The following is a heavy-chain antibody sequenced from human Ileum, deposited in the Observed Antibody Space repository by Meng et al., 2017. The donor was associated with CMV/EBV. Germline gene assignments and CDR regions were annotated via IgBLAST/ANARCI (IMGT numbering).Heavy chain of an antibody. CDR2: INHSGST. D-gene: IGHD3-3*01. CDR3: ARGGLRFLEWLSPYYYGMDV. J-gene: IGHJ6*02. V-gene: IGHV4-34*01. Sequence: ESLKISCAVYGGSFSGYYWSWIRQPPGKGLEWIGEINHSGSTNYNPSLKSRVTISVDTSKNQFSLKLSSVTAADTAVYYCARGGLRFLEWLSPYYYGMDVWGQGTTVTVSS. CDR1: GGSFSGYY.